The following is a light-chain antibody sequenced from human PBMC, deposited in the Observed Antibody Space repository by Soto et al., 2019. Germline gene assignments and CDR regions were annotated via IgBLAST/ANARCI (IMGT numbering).Light chain of an antibody. CDR2: GAS. V-gene: IGKV3-15*01. Sequence: IFMTHSPSTLSXXXVXXSSXXXISSQSVSSNLAWYQQKPGQAPRLLIYGASTRATGIPARFSGSGSGTDFTLTISSLQSDDFAVYYCQQYDNWPPITFGQGTRLEIK. J-gene: IGKJ5*01. CDR3: QQYDNWPPIT. CDR1: QSVSSN.